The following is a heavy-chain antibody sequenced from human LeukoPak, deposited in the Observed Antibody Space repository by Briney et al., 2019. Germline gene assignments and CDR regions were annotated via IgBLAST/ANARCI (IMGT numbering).Heavy chain of an antibody. Sequence: SETLSLTCTVSGGSISSYYWSWIRQPPGKGLEWIGYIYHSGSTYYNPSLKSRVTISVDRSKNQFSLKLSSVTAADTAVYYCARWYSSSSYWGQGTLVTVSS. CDR2: IYHSGST. V-gene: IGHV4-59*12. J-gene: IGHJ4*02. D-gene: IGHD6-6*01. CDR1: GGSISSYY. CDR3: ARWYSSSSY.